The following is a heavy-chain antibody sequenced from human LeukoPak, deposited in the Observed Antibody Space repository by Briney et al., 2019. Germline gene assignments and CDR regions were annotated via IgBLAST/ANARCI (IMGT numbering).Heavy chain of an antibody. CDR3: AKAPAAAAGTTTFDC. J-gene: IGHJ4*02. V-gene: IGHV3-23*01. Sequence: PGGSLRLSCAASGFTFSSYGMSCVRQAPGKGREGVSAISGSGGSTYYADSVKVRFTISRDNSKTTLYLQMNSLRAEDTAVYYCAKAPAAAAGTTTFDCWGQGTRVTVSS. D-gene: IGHD6-13*01. CDR2: ISGSGGST. CDR1: GFTFSSYG.